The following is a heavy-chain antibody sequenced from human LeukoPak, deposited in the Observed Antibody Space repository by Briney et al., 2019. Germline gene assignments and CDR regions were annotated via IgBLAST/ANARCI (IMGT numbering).Heavy chain of an antibody. CDR1: GGSLSGYY. J-gene: IGHJ5*02. CDR3: ARPEPGRSSWFDP. CDR2: INYSGRT. V-gene: IGHV4-34*01. D-gene: IGHD1-1*01. Sequence: SQTLSLTCGVYGGSLSGYYWSWIRQPPGKGLEWIAEINYSGRTTYNPSLKSRVTISIDTSKNQFSLKLRSVTAADTAMYYCARPEPGRSSWFDPWGQGTLVIVSS.